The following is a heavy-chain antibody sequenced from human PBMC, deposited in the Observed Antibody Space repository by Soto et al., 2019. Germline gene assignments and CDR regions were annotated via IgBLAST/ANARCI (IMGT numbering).Heavy chain of an antibody. Sequence: GGSLRLSCAASGLTFSSYSMNWVRQAPGKGLEWVSSIDSSSSNIHYADSVKGRFTVSRDNAKNSVYLQMNSLRAEYTTVDYCARVGGSADYYGMDVWGQGTTVTVSS. CDR1: GLTFSSYS. J-gene: IGHJ6*02. D-gene: IGHD3-16*01. CDR3: ARVGGSADYYGMDV. CDR2: IDSSSSNI. V-gene: IGHV3-21*01.